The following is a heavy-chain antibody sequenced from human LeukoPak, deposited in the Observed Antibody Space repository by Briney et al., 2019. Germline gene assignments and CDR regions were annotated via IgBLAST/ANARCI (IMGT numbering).Heavy chain of an antibody. CDR1: GFTFSSYV. Sequence: GSLRLSCAASGFTFSSYVMHRVRQAPGKGLEWVAIISYDGSNEYYADSVKGRFTISSDNSKNTLYLQMNSLRAEDTAVYYCARESGGSCYFDYWGQGTLVTVSS. V-gene: IGHV3-30*04. J-gene: IGHJ4*02. CDR2: ISYDGSNE. D-gene: IGHD1-26*01. CDR3: ARESGGSCYFDY.